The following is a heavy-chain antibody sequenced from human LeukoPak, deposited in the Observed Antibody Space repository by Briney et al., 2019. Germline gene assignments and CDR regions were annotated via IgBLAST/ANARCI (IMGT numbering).Heavy chain of an antibody. CDR3: VKDRGAVAGDNWFEY. Sequence: SETLSLTCTVSGGSISNYYWSWIRRPAGKGLEWIGRIFATESTDYNPSLKSRVTMSADTSKNQFSLRLASVTAADTAVDYCVKDRGAVAGDNWFEYWGQGILVTVSS. D-gene: IGHD6-19*01. CDR2: IFATEST. V-gene: IGHV4-4*07. J-gene: IGHJ5*01. CDR1: GGSISNYY.